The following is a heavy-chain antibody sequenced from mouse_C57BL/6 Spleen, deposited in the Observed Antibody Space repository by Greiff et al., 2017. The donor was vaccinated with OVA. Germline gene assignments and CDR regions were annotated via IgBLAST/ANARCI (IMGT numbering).Heavy chain of an antibody. CDR1: GFTFSSYA. V-gene: IGHV5-9-1*02. D-gene: IGHD2-5*01. CDR2: ISSGGDYI. Sequence: EVQRVESGEGLVKPGGSLKLSCAASGFTFSSYAMSWVRQTPEKRLEWVAYISSGGDYIYYADTVKGRFTISSDNARNTLYLQMSSLKSEDTAMYYCTRENSNYAYFDYWGQGTTLTVSS. CDR3: TRENSNYAYFDY. J-gene: IGHJ2*01.